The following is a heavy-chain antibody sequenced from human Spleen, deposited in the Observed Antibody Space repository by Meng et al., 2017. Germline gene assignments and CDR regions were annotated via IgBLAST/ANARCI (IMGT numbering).Heavy chain of an antibody. V-gene: IGHV4-31*03. J-gene: IGHJ4*02. D-gene: IGHD4-11*01. CDR3: ARGPTTMAHDFDY. CDR2: ILYSGST. Sequence: QEQLQESGPGLLKPSQTLAPTCTVSGGSIRGGGSDWGWIRQHPGKGLEWIGHILYSGSTNYNPSFKSRVTISVDTSKNQFSLKLSSVTAADSAVYYCARGPTTMAHDFDYWGQGTLVTVSS. CDR1: GGSIRGGGSD.